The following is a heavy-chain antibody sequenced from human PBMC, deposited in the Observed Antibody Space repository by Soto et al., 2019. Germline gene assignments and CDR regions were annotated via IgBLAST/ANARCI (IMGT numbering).Heavy chain of an antibody. V-gene: IGHV3-23*01. J-gene: IGHJ3*02. CDR2: VLGGGGST. CDR1: GFTFSSYA. CDR3: ARKGPPRDAFDI. Sequence: GGSLRLSCAASGFTFSSYAMSWVRQTPGKGLEWVSGVLGGGGSTFYADSVKGRFTISRDNSKNTLYVQMNSLRAEDTAIYYCARKGPPRDAFDIWGQGTIVTVS.